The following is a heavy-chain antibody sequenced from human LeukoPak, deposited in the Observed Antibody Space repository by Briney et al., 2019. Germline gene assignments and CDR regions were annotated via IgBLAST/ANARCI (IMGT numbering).Heavy chain of an antibody. CDR2: IYHSGST. D-gene: IGHD1-1*01. V-gene: IGHV4-59*12. CDR3: ARIGNYYFDY. CDR1: GDSISSSY. Sequence: PSETLSLTCTVSGDSISSSYWSWIRQPPGKGLEWIGEIYHSGSTNYNPSLKGRVTISVDKSKNQFSLKLTSVTAADTAVYYCARIGNYYFDYWGQGTLVTVSS. J-gene: IGHJ4*02.